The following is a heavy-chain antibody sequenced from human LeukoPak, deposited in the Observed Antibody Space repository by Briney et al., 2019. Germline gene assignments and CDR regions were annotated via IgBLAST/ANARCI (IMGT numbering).Heavy chain of an antibody. CDR1: GFTFDDYA. D-gene: IGHD3-22*01. J-gene: IGHJ4*02. V-gene: IGHV3-9*01. Sequence: PGGSLRLSCAASGFTFDDYAMHWVRQAPGKGLGRVSGISWNSGSIGYADSVKGRFTISRDNAKNSLYLQMNSLRAEDTALYYCAKDHGYYYDSSGYYGWFDYWGQGTLVTVSS. CDR2: ISWNSGSI. CDR3: AKDHGYYYDSSGYYGWFDY.